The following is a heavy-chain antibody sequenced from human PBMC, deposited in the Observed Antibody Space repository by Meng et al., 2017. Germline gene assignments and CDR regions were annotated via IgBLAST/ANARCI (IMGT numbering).Heavy chain of an antibody. CDR1: GGSISSSNW. CDR3: ASLTYYYDSSGYYRVAYFDY. Sequence: QGQLEEAGPGLVKPSGTLSLTCAVSGGSISSSNWWSWVRQPPGKGLEWIGEIYHSGSTNYNPSLKSRVTISVDKSKNLFSLKLSSVTAADTAVYYCASLTYYYDSSGYYRVAYFDYWGQGTLVTVSS. J-gene: IGHJ4*02. CDR2: IYHSGST. D-gene: IGHD3-22*01. V-gene: IGHV4-4*02.